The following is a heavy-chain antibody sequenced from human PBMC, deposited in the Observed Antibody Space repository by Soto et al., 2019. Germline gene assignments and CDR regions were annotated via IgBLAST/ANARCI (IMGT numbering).Heavy chain of an antibody. J-gene: IGHJ4*02. CDR2: INHSGST. D-gene: IGHD3-22*01. V-gene: IGHV4-34*01. Sequence: QVQLQQWGAGLLKPSETLSLTCAVYGGSFSGYYWSWIRQPPGKGLEWIGEINHSGSTNYNPSLKSRVTISVDTSKNQFSLKLSSVTAADTAVYYCASGTPSYYDSSGYGIDYWGQGTLVTVSS. CDR1: GGSFSGYY. CDR3: ASGTPSYYDSSGYGIDY.